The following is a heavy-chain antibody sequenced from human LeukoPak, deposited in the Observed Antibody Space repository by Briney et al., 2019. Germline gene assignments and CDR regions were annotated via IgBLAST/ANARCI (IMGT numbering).Heavy chain of an antibody. CDR1: GGSISSGDYY. Sequence: SQTLSLTCTVSGGSISSGDYYWSWIRQPPGKGLEWIGYIYYSGSTYYNPSPKSRVTISVDTSKNQFSLKLSSVTAADTAVYYCARDTRVTVFGVAKVWGQGTLVTVSS. CDR2: IYYSGST. CDR3: ARDTRVTVFGVAKV. D-gene: IGHD3-3*01. V-gene: IGHV4-30-4*08. J-gene: IGHJ4*02.